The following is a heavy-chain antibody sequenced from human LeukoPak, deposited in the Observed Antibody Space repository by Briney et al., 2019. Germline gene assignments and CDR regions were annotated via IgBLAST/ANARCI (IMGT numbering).Heavy chain of an antibody. V-gene: IGHV3-30-3*01. J-gene: IGHJ4*02. CDR1: GFTFRNYV. D-gene: IGHD3-10*01. CDR2: TSSDLNVK. Sequence: GGSLRLSCAASGFTFRNYVIHWVRQAPGKGLEWVAVTSSDLNVKLYADSVKGRFTISRDNSRSTLYLQMNSLRPEDTAIYYCAREGYYGSGSPPSLYFDYWGQGTLVTVSS. CDR3: AREGYYGSGSPPSLYFDY.